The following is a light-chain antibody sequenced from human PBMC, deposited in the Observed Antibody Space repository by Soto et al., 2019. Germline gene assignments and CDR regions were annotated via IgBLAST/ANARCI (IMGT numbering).Light chain of an antibody. CDR1: SYNIGAGYD. V-gene: IGLV1-40*01. CDR3: QSYDSSLSGSV. Sequence: QSALTQPPSVSGAPGQRVTISCTGSSYNIGAGYDVHWYQQLPGTAPKLLIYGNSNRPSGVPDRFSGSKSGTPASLAITGLQAEDEADYYCQSYDSSLSGSVFGGGTKVTVL. J-gene: IGLJ3*02. CDR2: GNS.